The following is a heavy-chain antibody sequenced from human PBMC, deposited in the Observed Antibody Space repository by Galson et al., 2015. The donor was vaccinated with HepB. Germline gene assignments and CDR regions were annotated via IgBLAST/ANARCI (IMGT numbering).Heavy chain of an antibody. D-gene: IGHD3-22*01. V-gene: IGHV1-3*01. CDR1: GYTFTSYA. CDR3: AKPGGPILGSSGYRDAFDI. Sequence: SVKVSCKASGYTFTSYAMHWVRQAPGQRLEWMGWINAGNGNTKYSQKFQGRVTITRDTSASTAYMELNSLRSEDTAVFYCAKPGGPILGSSGYRDAFDIWGQGTMVTVSS. J-gene: IGHJ3*02. CDR2: INAGNGNT.